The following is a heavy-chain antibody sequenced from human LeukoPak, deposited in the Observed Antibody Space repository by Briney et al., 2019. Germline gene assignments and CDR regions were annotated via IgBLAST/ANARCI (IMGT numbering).Heavy chain of an antibody. V-gene: IGHV3-21*01. CDR3: ARDWGY. CDR1: GFTFSNYR. J-gene: IGHJ4*02. Sequence: KSGGSLRLSCIASGFTFSNYRMSWLRQAPGRGLEWVSTITNTSTSMYYADSVKGRFTISRDNAKNSLFLQMNSLRAEDTAVYFCARDWGYWGQGALVTVSS. CDR2: ITNTSTSM. D-gene: IGHD3-22*01.